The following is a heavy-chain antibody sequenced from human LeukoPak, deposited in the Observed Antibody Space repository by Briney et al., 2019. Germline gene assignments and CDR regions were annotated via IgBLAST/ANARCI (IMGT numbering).Heavy chain of an antibody. D-gene: IGHD6-19*01. CDR1: GFIFNYYA. V-gene: IGHV3-64*01. Sequence: PGGSLRLSCATSGFIFNYYAMSWVRQAPGKGLEYVSAISSNGGNTFYANSVKGRFTVSRDSSKSTLYLQMGSLRPEDTAVYYCARVPNSSGWSTFDYWGLGTLVTVSS. J-gene: IGHJ4*02. CDR3: ARVPNSSGWSTFDY. CDR2: ISSNGGNT.